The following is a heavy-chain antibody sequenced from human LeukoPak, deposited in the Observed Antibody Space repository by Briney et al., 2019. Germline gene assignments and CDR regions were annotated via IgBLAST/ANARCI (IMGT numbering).Heavy chain of an antibody. V-gene: IGHV3-33*01. Sequence: GGSLRLSCAASGFTFSSYGKHWVRPAPGKGLEWVAVIWYDGSNKYYADSVKGRFTISRDNSKNTLYLQMNSLRAEDTAVYYCARGQYFKLYVVVPAAAYYYYYYGMDVWGQGTTVTVSS. J-gene: IGHJ6*02. CDR1: GFTFSSYG. CDR3: ARGQYFKLYVVVPAAAYYYYYYGMDV. CDR2: IWYDGSNK. D-gene: IGHD2-2*01.